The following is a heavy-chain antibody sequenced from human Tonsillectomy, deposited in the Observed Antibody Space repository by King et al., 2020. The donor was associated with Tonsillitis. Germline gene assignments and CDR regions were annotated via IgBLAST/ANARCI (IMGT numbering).Heavy chain of an antibody. CDR3: AKVPRLIEPIAKYYYYGMDV. J-gene: IGHJ6*02. D-gene: IGHD3-22*01. V-gene: IGHV3-30*02. CDR2: IRSDGSHE. CDR1: GFTFSNYG. Sequence: VQLVESGGGVVQPGGSLRLSCATSGFTFSNYGMHWVRQAPGRGLEWVAFIRSDGSHEDYADSVKGRFTISRDNSKNTLYLQMNSLRAEDTAVYYCAKVPRLIEPIAKYYYYGMDVWGQGTTVTVSS.